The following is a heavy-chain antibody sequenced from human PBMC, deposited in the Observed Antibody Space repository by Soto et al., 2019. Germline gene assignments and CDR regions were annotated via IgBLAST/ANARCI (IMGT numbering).Heavy chain of an antibody. CDR2: INPSGDTT. J-gene: IGHJ4*02. CDR1: GYTFSSYY. D-gene: IGHD3-10*01. V-gene: IGHV1-46*01. Sequence: QVQLVQSGAEVKKPGASVKVSCKASGYTFSSYYMHWVRQAPGHGLEWMGIINPSGDTTTYPQNFQGRFTIGRDPSTSTLYFELSSLRPEDTAVYYCARGDGYFGSGSTSYFDNWGQGTLVTVSS. CDR3: ARGDGYFGSGSTSYFDN.